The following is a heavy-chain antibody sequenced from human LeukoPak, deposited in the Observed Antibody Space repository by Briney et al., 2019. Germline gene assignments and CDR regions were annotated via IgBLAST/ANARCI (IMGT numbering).Heavy chain of an antibody. CDR2: IYHSGST. Sequence: PSETLSLTCAVSGGSISSGGYSWSWIRQPPGKGLEWIGYIYHSGSTYYNPSLKSRVTISVDRSKNQFSLKLSSVTAADTAVYYCAREVSSGPYYFDYWGQGTLVTVSS. D-gene: IGHD3-22*01. J-gene: IGHJ4*02. CDR1: GGSISSGGYS. CDR3: AREVSSGPYYFDY. V-gene: IGHV4-30-2*01.